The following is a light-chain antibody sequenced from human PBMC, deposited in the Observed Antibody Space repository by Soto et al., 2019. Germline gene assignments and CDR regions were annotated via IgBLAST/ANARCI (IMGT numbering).Light chain of an antibody. Sequence: EIVLTQSPATLSLSPGERATLSCRASQSVGSSLGWYQQKPGQAPRLLIYDTSSRVTGIPARFSGSGSGTDFTLTISSLEPEDFAVYYCQHRMNWSYTFGQENKLDIK. CDR1: QSVGSS. CDR3: QHRMNWSYT. CDR2: DTS. V-gene: IGKV3-11*01. J-gene: IGKJ2*01.